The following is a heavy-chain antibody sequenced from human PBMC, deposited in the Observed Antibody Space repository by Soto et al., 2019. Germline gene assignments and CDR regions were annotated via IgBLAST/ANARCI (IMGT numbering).Heavy chain of an antibody. D-gene: IGHD5-12*01. V-gene: IGHV3-7*03. CDR1: GFTFSSYA. CDR2: IKRDGSEK. CDR3: ASLEWESSGYADY. J-gene: IGHJ4*02. Sequence: GGSLRLSCAASGFTFSSYAMSWVRQAPGKGLEWVANIKRDGSEKYYVDSVKGRFTISRDNAKNTLYLQMNSLRADDTAVYYCASLEWESSGYADYWGQGTQVTVSS.